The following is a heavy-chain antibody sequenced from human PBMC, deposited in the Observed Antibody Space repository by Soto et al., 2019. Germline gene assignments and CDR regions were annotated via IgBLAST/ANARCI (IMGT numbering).Heavy chain of an antibody. CDR2: MNPNSGNT. V-gene: IGHV1-8*01. CDR1: GYVINRYY. CDR3: AVCPLTPYYYYMDV. Sequence: ASAKLTCKASGYVINRYYLNWVRQAIGQGLEWMGWMNPNSGNTGYAQKFQGRVTMTRNTSISTAYMELSSLRSEDTALYYCAVCPLTPYYYYMDVWGKGTTVTVSS. J-gene: IGHJ6*03. D-gene: IGHD2-8*01.